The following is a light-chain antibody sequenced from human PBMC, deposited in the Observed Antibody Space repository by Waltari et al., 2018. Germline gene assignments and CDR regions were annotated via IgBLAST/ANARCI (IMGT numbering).Light chain of an antibody. J-gene: IGKJ3*01. CDR3: QQRSNWLFT. CDR1: QTVSSY. V-gene: IGKV3-11*01. Sequence: EIVLTQSPATLPLSPGESATLSCRASQTVSSYLALYQQNPGQAPRLLIYDASNRATGFPARFSGSGSGTDFTLTISSLEPEDFAVYYCQQRSNWLFTFGPGTKVDIK. CDR2: DAS.